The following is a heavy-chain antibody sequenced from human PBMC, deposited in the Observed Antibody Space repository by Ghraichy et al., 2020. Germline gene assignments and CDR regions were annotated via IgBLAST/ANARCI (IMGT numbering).Heavy chain of an antibody. J-gene: IGHJ4*02. CDR3: ARGWSWLSPYYFDY. Sequence: SQTLSLTCAVYGGSFSGYYWSWIRQPPGKGLEWIGEINHSGSTNYNPSLKSRVTISVDTSKNQFSLKLSSVTAADTAVYYCARGWSWLSPYYFDYWGQGTLVTVSS. CDR2: INHSGST. V-gene: IGHV4-34*01. D-gene: IGHD5-24*01. CDR1: GGSFSGYY.